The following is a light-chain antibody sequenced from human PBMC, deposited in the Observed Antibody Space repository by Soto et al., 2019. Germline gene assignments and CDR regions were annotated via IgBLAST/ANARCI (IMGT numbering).Light chain of an antibody. Sequence: QSALTKPAYVYGSPGESITISCTGTSSDVGGYNYVSWYQQHPGKAPKLMIYDVSNRPSGVSNRFSGSKSGNTASLTIPGLQAEDEADYYCSSYTSSSTDVFGTGTKATVL. J-gene: IGLJ1*01. CDR1: SSDVGGYNY. CDR3: SSYTSSSTDV. CDR2: DVS. V-gene: IGLV2-14*01.